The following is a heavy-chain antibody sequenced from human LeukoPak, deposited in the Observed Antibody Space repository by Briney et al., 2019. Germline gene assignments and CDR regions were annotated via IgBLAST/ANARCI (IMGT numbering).Heavy chain of an antibody. D-gene: IGHD3-22*01. V-gene: IGHV4-34*01. Sequence: SETLSLTCAVYGGSFSGYYWSWIRQPPGKGLEWIGEINHSGSTNYNPSLKSRVTISADTSKNQFSLKLSSVTAADTAVYYCATDYYYDSSGYYLDWGQGTLVTVSS. CDR2: INHSGST. CDR3: ATDYYYDSSGYYLD. J-gene: IGHJ4*02. CDR1: GGSFSGYY.